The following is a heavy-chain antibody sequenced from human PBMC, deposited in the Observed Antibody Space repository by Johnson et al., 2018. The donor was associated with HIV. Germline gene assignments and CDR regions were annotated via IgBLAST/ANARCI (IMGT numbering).Heavy chain of an antibody. V-gene: IGHV3-23*04. J-gene: IGHJ3*02. Sequence: VQLVESGGGLVQPGGSLRLSCAASGFTFSSYAMSWVRQAPGKGLEWVSAISGSGASAFYADSVKGRFTMSRDNSQDTLYLQMNSLTVEDTAIYFCAREVITMVQGVSGDDAFDI. D-gene: IGHD3-10*01. CDR1: GFTFSSYA. CDR2: ISGSGASA. CDR3: AREVITMVQGVSGDDAFDI.